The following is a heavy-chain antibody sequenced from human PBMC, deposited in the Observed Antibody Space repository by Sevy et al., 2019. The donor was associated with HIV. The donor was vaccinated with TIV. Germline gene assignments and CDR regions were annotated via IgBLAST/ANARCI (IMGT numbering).Heavy chain of an antibody. CDR1: GFTFSSYG. J-gene: IGHJ3*02. CDR2: ISRSGGRT. CDR3: AKEGLRPYDSSRYYAGPYAFHI. Sequence: GGSLRLSCAASGFTFSSYGMSWVRQAPGKGLEWVSAISRSGGRTYYADSVKGRFTISRDNSKNMLYLQMNSLRAEDTAVNYLAKEGLRPYDSSRYYAGPYAFHIWGQGTMVTVSS. D-gene: IGHD3-22*01. V-gene: IGHV3-23*01.